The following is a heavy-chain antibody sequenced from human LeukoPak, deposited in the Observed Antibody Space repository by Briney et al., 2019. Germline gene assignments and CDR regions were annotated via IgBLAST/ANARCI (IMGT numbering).Heavy chain of an antibody. CDR1: GFTFSSYW. J-gene: IGHJ4*02. V-gene: IGHV3-74*01. Sequence: GGSLRLSCAASGFTFSSYWMHWVRQAPGKGLVWVSRINSDGSSTSYADSVKGRFTISRDNAKNMLYLQMNSLRAEDTAVYYCATSGYSSSWVQGDFDYWGQGTLVTVSS. CDR2: INSDGSST. D-gene: IGHD6-13*01. CDR3: ATSGYSSSWVQGDFDY.